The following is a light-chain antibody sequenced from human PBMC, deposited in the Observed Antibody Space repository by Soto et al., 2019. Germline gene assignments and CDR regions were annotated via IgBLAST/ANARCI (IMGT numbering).Light chain of an antibody. V-gene: IGLV2-14*03. CDR1: SSDVSGYNF. J-gene: IGLJ1*01. Sequence: QSGRTRAASVSGSPGESGSISGTETSSDVSGYNFVSWYQQYPGEAPKLMIYDVSNRPSGVSNRFSGSKSGNTASLTISGLQAEDEADYYCSSYTSSNTYVFGNGTKVTVL. CDR2: DVS. CDR3: SSYTSSNTYV.